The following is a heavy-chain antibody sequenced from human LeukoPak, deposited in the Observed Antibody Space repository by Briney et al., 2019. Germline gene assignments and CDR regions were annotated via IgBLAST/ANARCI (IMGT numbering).Heavy chain of an antibody. J-gene: IGHJ6*02. V-gene: IGHV3-30-3*01. CDR3: ARETIVVVVAAYGMDV. D-gene: IGHD2-15*01. Sequence: GGSLRLSCAASGFTFSSYAMHWVRQAPGKGLEWVAVISYDGSNKYYADSVKGRFTISRDNSKNTLYLQMNSLRAEDTAVYYCARETIVVVVAAYGMDVWGQGTTVTVSS. CDR2: ISYDGSNK. CDR1: GFTFSSYA.